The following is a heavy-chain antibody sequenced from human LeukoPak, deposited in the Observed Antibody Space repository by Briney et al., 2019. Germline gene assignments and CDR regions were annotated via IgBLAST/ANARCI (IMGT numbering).Heavy chain of an antibody. V-gene: IGHV3-72*01. CDR1: GFTFSDHY. D-gene: IGHD2-15*01. Sequence: QPGGSLRLSCAASGFTFSDHYIDWVRQAPGKGLEWVGRSRDKGNSYTTAYAASVRGRFTISRDDSKNSLYLQMNSLRAEDTAVYYCARGSSSGGSYVLGEFDYWGQGTLVTVSS. J-gene: IGHJ4*02. CDR3: ARGSSSGGSYVLGEFDY. CDR2: SRDKGNSYTT.